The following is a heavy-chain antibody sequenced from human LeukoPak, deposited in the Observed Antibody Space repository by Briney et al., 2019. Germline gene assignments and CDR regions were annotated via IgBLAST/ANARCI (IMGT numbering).Heavy chain of an antibody. J-gene: IGHJ4*02. CDR3: ARDSRDGYSFDY. Sequence: ASVKLSCKASGGTFSSYAISWVRHAPGQGLEWMGGIIPIFGTAIYAQKLQHRVTTTTAESTSTAYMELNSLRSEDTAVYYCARDSRDGYSFDYWGQGTLVTVSS. CDR2: IIPIFGTA. CDR1: GGTFSSYA. V-gene: IGHV1-69*05. D-gene: IGHD5-24*01.